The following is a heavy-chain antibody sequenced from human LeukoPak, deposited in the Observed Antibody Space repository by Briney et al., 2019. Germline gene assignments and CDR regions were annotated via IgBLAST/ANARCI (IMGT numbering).Heavy chain of an antibody. CDR1: GFTVGSNY. CDR3: ARDRYSNYYYYYGMDV. J-gene: IGHJ6*02. D-gene: IGHD4-11*01. V-gene: IGHV3-66*01. CDR2: IYSGGST. Sequence: GGALRLSCAASGFTVGSNYMSWVRQAPGKGLELVSVIYSGGSTYYADSVKGRLTIARDNSKNTLYLQMNSLRAEDTAVYYCARDRYSNYYYYYGMDVWGQGTTVTVSS.